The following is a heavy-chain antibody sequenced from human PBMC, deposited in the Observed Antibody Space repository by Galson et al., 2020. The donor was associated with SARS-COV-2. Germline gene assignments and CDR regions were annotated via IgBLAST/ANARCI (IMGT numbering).Heavy chain of an antibody. Sequence: SETLSLTCTVSGGSISSYYWSWIRQPAGKGLEWIGRIYTSGSTNYNPSLKSRVTMSVDTSKNQFSLKLSSVTAADTAVYYCARRYSSGWYWYFDLWGRGTLVTVSS. V-gene: IGHV4-4*07. D-gene: IGHD6-19*01. CDR3: ARRYSSGWYWYFDL. J-gene: IGHJ2*01. CDR1: GGSISSYY. CDR2: IYTSGST.